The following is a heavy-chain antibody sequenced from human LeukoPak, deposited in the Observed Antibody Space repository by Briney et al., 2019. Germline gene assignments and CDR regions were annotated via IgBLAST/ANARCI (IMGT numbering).Heavy chain of an antibody. Sequence: PSETLSLTCAVYGGSFSGYYWSWIRQPPGKGLEWIGEINHSGSTNYNPSLKSRVTISVDTSKNQFSLKLSSVTAADTAVYYCARDARGGALYYYYYGMDVWGQGTTVTVSS. CDR2: INHSGST. D-gene: IGHD2-15*01. J-gene: IGHJ6*02. V-gene: IGHV4-34*01. CDR1: GGSFSGYY. CDR3: ARDARGGALYYYYYGMDV.